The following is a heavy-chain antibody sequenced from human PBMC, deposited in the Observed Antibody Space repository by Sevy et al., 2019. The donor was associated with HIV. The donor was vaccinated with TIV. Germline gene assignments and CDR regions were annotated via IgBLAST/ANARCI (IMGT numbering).Heavy chain of an antibody. Sequence: GGSLRLSCAASGLTFSIYGMSWVRQAPGKGLEWVSSISDGGGETWYADSVKGRFTISRDNSKNTLYLQMDNLRGDDTAVYYCAKVGLGSNPGDYWGQGTLVTVSS. J-gene: IGHJ4*02. D-gene: IGHD1-1*01. CDR2: ISDGGGET. CDR1: GLTFSIYG. V-gene: IGHV3-23*01. CDR3: AKVGLGSNPGDY.